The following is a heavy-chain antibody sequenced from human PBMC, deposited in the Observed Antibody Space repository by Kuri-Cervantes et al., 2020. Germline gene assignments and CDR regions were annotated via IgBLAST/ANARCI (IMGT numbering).Heavy chain of an antibody. CDR3: ARLVSYSSSVFFDP. V-gene: IGHV4-39*07. Sequence: GSLRLSCTVSGGSISSGSYYWGWIRQPPGKGLEWIGGVYYSGSTFYNPSLKSRVTISVDTSKNQFSLKLSSVTAADTAVYYCARLVSYSSSVFFDPWGQGTLVTVSS. J-gene: IGHJ5*02. CDR2: VYYSGST. D-gene: IGHD6-6*01. CDR1: GGSISSGSYY.